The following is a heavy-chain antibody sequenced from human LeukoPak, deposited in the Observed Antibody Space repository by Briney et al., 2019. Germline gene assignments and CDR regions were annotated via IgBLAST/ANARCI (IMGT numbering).Heavy chain of an antibody. J-gene: IGHJ4*02. V-gene: IGHV3-30*18. CDR2: ISYDGSNK. CDR1: RFTFTDYG. Sequence: GGSLRLSCAASRFTFTDYGMHWVRQAPGKGLEWVAVISYDGSNKYYADSVKGRFTISRDNSKNTLYLQMNSLRAEDTAVYYCAKDWTAGFDYWGQGTLVTVSS. D-gene: IGHD1-1*01. CDR3: AKDWTAGFDY.